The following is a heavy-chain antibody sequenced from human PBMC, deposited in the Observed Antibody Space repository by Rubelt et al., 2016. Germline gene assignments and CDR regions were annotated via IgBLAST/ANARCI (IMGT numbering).Heavy chain of an antibody. D-gene: IGHD3-10*01. CDR2: IYYSGST. Sequence: QVQLQQWGAGLLKPSETLSLTCTVSGGSISSGGYYWSWIRQHPGKGLEWIGYIYYSGSTYYNPSLKSRVTISVDTSKNQFSLKLSSVTAADTAVYYCARDQGSAWFDPWGQGTLVTVSS. V-gene: IGHV4-31*03. J-gene: IGHJ5*02. CDR1: GGSISSGGYY. CDR3: ARDQGSAWFDP.